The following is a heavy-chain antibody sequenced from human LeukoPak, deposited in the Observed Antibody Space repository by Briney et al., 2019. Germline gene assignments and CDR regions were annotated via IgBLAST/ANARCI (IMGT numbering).Heavy chain of an antibody. CDR3: AKDRYYDSSGYYYSY. V-gene: IGHV3-23*01. CDR1: GFTFSSYA. J-gene: IGHJ4*02. D-gene: IGHD3-22*01. Sequence: GGSLRVSCAASGFTFSSYAMSWVRQAPGKGLEWVSAISGSGGSTYYADSVKGRFTISRDNSKNTLYLQMNSLRAEDTAVYYCAKDRYYDSSGYYYSYWGQGTLVTVSS. CDR2: ISGSGGST.